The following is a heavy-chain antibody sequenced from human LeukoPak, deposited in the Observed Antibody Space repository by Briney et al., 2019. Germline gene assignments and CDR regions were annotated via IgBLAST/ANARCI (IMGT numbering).Heavy chain of an antibody. CDR3: ARGRNYGGNSVPIYFDY. CDR2: INHSRST. Sequence: SETLTLTCAASGFTFSSYNMNWLRQPPGKGLEWIGEINHSRSTNYNPSLKSRVTISVDTSKNQFSLKLSSVTAADTAVYYCARGRNYGGNSVPIYFDYWGQGTLVTVSS. CDR1: GFTFSSYN. D-gene: IGHD4-23*01. J-gene: IGHJ4*02. V-gene: IGHV4-34*01.